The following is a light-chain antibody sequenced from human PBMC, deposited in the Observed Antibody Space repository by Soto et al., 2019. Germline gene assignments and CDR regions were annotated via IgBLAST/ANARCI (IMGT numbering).Light chain of an antibody. CDR2: DVS. J-gene: IGLJ1*01. Sequence: QSALTQPASVSGSPGQTITISCTGTSSDVGGYNYVSWYQQPPGQAPKLMIYDVSNRPSVVSHRFSGSKSGNTASLTISGLQAEDESDYYCSSDTSSSPYVFGTGTKLTVL. CDR1: SSDVGGYNY. CDR3: SSDTSSSPYV. V-gene: IGLV2-14*01.